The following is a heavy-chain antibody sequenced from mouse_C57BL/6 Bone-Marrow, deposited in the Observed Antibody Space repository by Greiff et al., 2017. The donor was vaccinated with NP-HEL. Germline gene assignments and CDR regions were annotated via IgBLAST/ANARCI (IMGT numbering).Heavy chain of an antibody. CDR3: ARGNYVRLFAY. Sequence: EVKLMESGPGLVKPSQSLSLTCSVTGYSITSGYYWNWIRQFPGNKLEWMGYISYDGSNNYNPSLKNRISITRDTSKNQFFLKLNSVTTEDTATYYCARGNYVRLFAYWGQGTLVTVSA. J-gene: IGHJ3*01. CDR2: ISYDGSN. D-gene: IGHD2-1*01. CDR1: GYSITSGYY. V-gene: IGHV3-6*01.